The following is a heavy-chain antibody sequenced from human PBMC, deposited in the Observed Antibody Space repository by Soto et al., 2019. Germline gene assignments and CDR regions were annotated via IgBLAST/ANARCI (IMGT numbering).Heavy chain of an antibody. J-gene: IGHJ6*03. CDR3: AKYGSSGTTFAGHYMDV. CDR1: GFTFSSYA. D-gene: IGHD1-1*01. CDR2: ISGSGGST. V-gene: IGHV3-23*01. Sequence: GGSLRLSCAASGFTFSSYAMSWVRQAPGKGLEWVSTISGSGGSTYYADSVKGRFTISRDNSKNTLYLQMNSLRAEDTAVYYCAKYGSSGTTFAGHYMDVWGKGTTVTVSS.